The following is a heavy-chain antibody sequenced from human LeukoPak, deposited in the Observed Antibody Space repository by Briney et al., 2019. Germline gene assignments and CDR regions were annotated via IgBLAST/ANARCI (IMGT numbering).Heavy chain of an antibody. D-gene: IGHD6-19*01. CDR3: ARDSGGGSSGWSPVDY. CDR2: IRYDGSNK. J-gene: IGHJ4*02. Sequence: GGSLRLSCAASGFTFSSYGMHWVRQAPGKGLEWVAFIRYDGSNKYYADSVKGRFTISRDNSKNTLYLQMNSLRAEDAAVYYCARDSGGGSSGWSPVDYWGQGTLVTVSS. CDR1: GFTFSSYG. V-gene: IGHV3-30*02.